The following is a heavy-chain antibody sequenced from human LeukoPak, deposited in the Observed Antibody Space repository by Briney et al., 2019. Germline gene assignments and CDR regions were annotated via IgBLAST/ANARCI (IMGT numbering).Heavy chain of an antibody. V-gene: IGHV3-30*18. CDR2: ISYDGSNK. Sequence: GRSLRLSCATSGFTFSSYGMQWVRQAPGKGLEWVAVISYDGSNKYYADSVKGRFTISRDNSKNTLYLQMNSLRAEDTAVYYCAKGSGSYRYFDYWGQGTLVTVSS. CDR1: GFTFSSYG. J-gene: IGHJ4*02. CDR3: AKGSGSYRYFDY. D-gene: IGHD1-26*01.